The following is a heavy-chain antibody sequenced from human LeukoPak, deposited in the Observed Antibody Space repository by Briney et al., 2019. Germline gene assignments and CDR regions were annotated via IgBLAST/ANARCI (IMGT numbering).Heavy chain of an antibody. Sequence: GGSLRLSCAASGLIFSNYAMHWVRQGPGKELECISTISSDGGSTYYANSVKGRFTISRDNSKNTLYLQMGSLRAEDMAVYYCARGRQGAKTRYFDLWGRGTRVTVSS. J-gene: IGHJ2*01. D-gene: IGHD1-26*01. CDR3: ARGRQGAKTRYFDL. CDR1: GLIFSNYA. CDR2: ISSDGGST. V-gene: IGHV3-64*01.